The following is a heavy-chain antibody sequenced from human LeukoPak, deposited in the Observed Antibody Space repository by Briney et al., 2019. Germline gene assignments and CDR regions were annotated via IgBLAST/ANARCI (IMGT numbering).Heavy chain of an antibody. Sequence: GASVKVSCKASGYTFTSYDINWVRQATGQGLEWMGWMNPNSGNTGYAQKFQGRVTMTRNTSISTAYMELSSLRSEDTAVYYCARGRAARPLSAYYMDVWGKGTTVTVS. CDR2: MNPNSGNT. CDR3: ARGRAARPLSAYYMDV. D-gene: IGHD6-6*01. J-gene: IGHJ6*03. V-gene: IGHV1-8*01. CDR1: GYTFTSYD.